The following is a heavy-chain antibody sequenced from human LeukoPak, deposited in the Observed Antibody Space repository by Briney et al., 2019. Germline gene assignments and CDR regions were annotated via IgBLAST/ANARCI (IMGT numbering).Heavy chain of an antibody. Sequence: GESLKISCEGSGYSFSNYWIAWVRQMPGKGLEWMGIIYPADSDTRYSPSFQGQVTISADKSISTAYLQWSGLKASDTAMYYCARQATNRVVSDYWGQGTLVTVSS. V-gene: IGHV5-51*01. CDR2: IYPADSDT. D-gene: IGHD3-3*01. CDR1: GYSFSNYW. CDR3: ARQATNRVVSDY. J-gene: IGHJ4*02.